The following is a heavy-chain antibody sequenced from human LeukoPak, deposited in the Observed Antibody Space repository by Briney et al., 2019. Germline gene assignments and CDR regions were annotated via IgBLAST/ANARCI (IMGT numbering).Heavy chain of an antibody. CDR1: GYSFTDYY. Sequence: ASVKVSCKASGYSFTDYYIHWVRQAPGQGLEWVGLIHPNSGDTFYAQKFRGRVTMTRDTSINTAYMELDRLTSDDTAVYYCARDYSGSYTHWAQRTLVTVSS. J-gene: IGHJ4*02. CDR3: ARDYSGSYTH. V-gene: IGHV1-2*06. CDR2: IHPNSGDT. D-gene: IGHD1-26*01.